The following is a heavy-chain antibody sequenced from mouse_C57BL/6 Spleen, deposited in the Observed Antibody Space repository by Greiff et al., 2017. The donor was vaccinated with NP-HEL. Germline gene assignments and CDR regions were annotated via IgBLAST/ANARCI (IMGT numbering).Heavy chain of an antibody. CDR3: TTEGDRVWFAY. CDR1: GFNIKDYY. Sequence: EVQLVESGAELVRPGASVKLSCTASGFNIKDYYMHWVKQRPEQGLEWIGRIDPEDGDTEYAPKFQGQATMTADTSSNTAYLQLSSLTSENTAGYYCTTEGDRVWFAYWGQGTLVTVSA. D-gene: IGHD3-3*01. CDR2: IDPEDGDT. V-gene: IGHV14-1*01. J-gene: IGHJ3*01.